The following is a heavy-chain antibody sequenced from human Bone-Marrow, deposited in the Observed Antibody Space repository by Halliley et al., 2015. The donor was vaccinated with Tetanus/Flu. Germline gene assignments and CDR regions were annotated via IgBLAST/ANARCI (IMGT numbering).Heavy chain of an antibody. CDR2: T. D-gene: IGHD1-26*01. Sequence: TTYADSVKGRFTISRDNAKNTLFVQMNSLRAEDTAVYFCARDGMPSIRGSVGTTEAVYGMDVWGQGTTVTVSS. J-gene: IGHJ6*02. CDR3: ARDGMPSIRGSVGTTEAVYGMDV. V-gene: IGHV3-74*01.